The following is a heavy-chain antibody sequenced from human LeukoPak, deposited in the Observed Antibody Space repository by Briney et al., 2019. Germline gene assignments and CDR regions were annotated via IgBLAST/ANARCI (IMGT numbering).Heavy chain of an antibody. D-gene: IGHD3-10*01. CDR1: GFIFSSYW. Sequence: GGSLRLSCAASGFIFSSYWMSWVRQAPGKGLEWVANINRDGSERYYLDSVKGRFTISRDNTKNSVILQMNSLRSEDTAVYYCARDPPNYYGSGSYFNDNYWGQGTLVTVSS. CDR2: INRDGSER. CDR3: ARDPPNYYGSGSYFNDNY. V-gene: IGHV3-7*03. J-gene: IGHJ4*02.